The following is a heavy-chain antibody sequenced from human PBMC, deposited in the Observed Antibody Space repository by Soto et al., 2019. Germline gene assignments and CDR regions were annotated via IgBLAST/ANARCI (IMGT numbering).Heavy chain of an antibody. CDR2: IIPIFGTA. CDR1: GGTFSSYA. J-gene: IGHJ4*02. D-gene: IGHD1-26*01. CDR3: ASSSGSYYRYFDY. Sequence: SVKVSCKASGGTFSSYAISWVRQAPGQGLEWMGGIIPIFGTANYAQKFQGRVTITADKSTSTAYMELSSLRSEDTAVYYCASSSGSYYRYFDYWGQGTLVTVSS. V-gene: IGHV1-69*06.